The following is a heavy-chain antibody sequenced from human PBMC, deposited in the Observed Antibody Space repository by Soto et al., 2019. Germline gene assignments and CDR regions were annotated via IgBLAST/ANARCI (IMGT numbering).Heavy chain of an antibody. Sequence: SETLSLTCTVSGGSISSSSYYWGWIRQPPGKGLEWIGSIYYSGSTYYNPSLKSRVTISVDTSKNQFSLKLSSVTAADTAVYYCASAYYYDSSGHLDVWGQGTTVTVSS. CDR1: GGSISSSSYY. J-gene: IGHJ6*02. CDR2: IYYSGST. CDR3: ASAYYYDSSGHLDV. V-gene: IGHV4-39*01. D-gene: IGHD3-22*01.